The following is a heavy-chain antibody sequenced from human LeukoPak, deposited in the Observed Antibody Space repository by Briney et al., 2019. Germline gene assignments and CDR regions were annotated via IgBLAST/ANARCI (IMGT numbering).Heavy chain of an antibody. CDR3: AKDFGSGTGYMDV. Sequence: HPGGSLRLSCAASGFTFDDYTMHWVRQAPGKGLEWVSLISWESGSIYYADSVKGRFTVSRDDSKNSLYLQMNSLRVEDTALYYCAKDFGSGTGYMDVWGKGTTVTVSS. V-gene: IGHV3-43D*03. CDR2: ISWESGSI. D-gene: IGHD6-19*01. J-gene: IGHJ6*03. CDR1: GFTFDDYT.